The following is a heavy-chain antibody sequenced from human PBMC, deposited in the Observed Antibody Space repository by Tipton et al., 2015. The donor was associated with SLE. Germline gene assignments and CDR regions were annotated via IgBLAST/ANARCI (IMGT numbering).Heavy chain of an antibody. J-gene: IGHJ4*02. CDR1: GYSISSGFY. Sequence: GLVKPSETLSLTCAVSGYSISSGFYWGWIRQPPGKGLEWIGNIYHSGSTYYNPSLRSRVTVSVDTSKNQFSLNLSSVTAADTAVYYCARAIRTADSNYIDNWGPGTLVTVSS. CDR3: ARAIRTADSNYIDN. CDR2: IYHSGST. V-gene: IGHV4-38-2*01. D-gene: IGHD1-14*01.